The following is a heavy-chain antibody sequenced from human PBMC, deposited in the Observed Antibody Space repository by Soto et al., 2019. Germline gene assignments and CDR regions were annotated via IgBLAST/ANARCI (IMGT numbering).Heavy chain of an antibody. CDR1: GYTFTSYY. D-gene: IGHD6-6*01. V-gene: IGHV1-46*01. CDR3: ARSAEYSSSSGDY. CDR2: INPSGGST. J-gene: IGHJ4*02. Sequence: QVQLVQSGAEVKKTGASVKVSCKASGYTFTSYYMHRVRQPPGQGLEWRGIINPSGGSTSYAQKFQSRDTMTRDTSTRTVYMQLSSLRSEDTAVYCWARSAEYSSSSGDYWGQGTLVTVSS.